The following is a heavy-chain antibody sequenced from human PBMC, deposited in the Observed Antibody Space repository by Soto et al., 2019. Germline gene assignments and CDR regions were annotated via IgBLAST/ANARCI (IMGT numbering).Heavy chain of an antibody. CDR1: GFTFSSYA. CDR2: ISGSGGST. J-gene: IGHJ6*02. CDR3: AKPAYPNYYYYGMDV. V-gene: IGHV3-23*01. Sequence: GGSLRLSCAASGFTFSSYAMSWVRQAPGKGLEWVSAISGSGGSTYYADSVKGRFTISRDSSKNTLYLQMNSLRAEDTAVYYCAKPAYPNYYYYGMDVWGQGTTVTVSS.